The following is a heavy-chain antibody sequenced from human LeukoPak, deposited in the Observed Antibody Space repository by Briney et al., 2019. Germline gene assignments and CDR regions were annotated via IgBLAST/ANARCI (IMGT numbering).Heavy chain of an antibody. Sequence: GGSLRLSCAASGFTFSSYSMNWVRQAPGKGLEWVSSISSSSSYIYYADSVKGRFTISRDNSKNTLYLQMNSLRAEDTAVYYCASLLGYCSSTSCYSPEGYYYYGMDVWGQGTTVTVSS. D-gene: IGHD2-2*02. CDR3: ASLLGYCSSTSCYSPEGYYYYGMDV. J-gene: IGHJ6*02. V-gene: IGHV3-21*04. CDR1: GFTFSSYS. CDR2: ISSSSSYI.